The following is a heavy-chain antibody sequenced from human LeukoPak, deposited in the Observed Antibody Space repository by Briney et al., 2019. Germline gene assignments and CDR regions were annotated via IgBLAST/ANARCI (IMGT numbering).Heavy chain of an antibody. D-gene: IGHD3-10*01. CDR3: ISSGNYAY. CDR2: IDTDGSTT. CDR1: GFTFSFHW. J-gene: IGHJ4*02. V-gene: IGHV3-74*01. Sequence: GGSLRLSCAASGFTFSFHWMLWVRHAPGKGLVWVSRIDTDGSTTHYADSVKGRFTISRDNAKNTLFLQMSSLRAEDTAVYYCISSGNYAYWGQGTLVTVSS.